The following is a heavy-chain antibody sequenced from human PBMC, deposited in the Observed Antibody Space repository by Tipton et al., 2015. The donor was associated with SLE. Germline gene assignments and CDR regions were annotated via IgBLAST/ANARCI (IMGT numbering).Heavy chain of an antibody. Sequence: SLRLSCAASGFTVSNNYMSWVRQAPGKGLEWVSVIYSGGSTYYADSVKGRFTISRDNSKNTLYLQMNSLRAEDTAVYYCARAYCSGGSCYRALFDYWGQGTLVIVS. J-gene: IGHJ4*02. D-gene: IGHD2-15*01. V-gene: IGHV3-53*05. CDR3: ARAYCSGGSCYRALFDY. CDR2: IYSGGST. CDR1: GFTVSNNY.